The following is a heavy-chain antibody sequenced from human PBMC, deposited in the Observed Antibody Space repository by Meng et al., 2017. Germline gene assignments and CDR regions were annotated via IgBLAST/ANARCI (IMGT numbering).Heavy chain of an antibody. CDR1: GFTFSSYA. CDR3: ARVRGRGYYDSSGYPFDY. Sequence: GGSLRLSCAASGFTFSSYAMHWVRQAPGKGLEWVAVISYDGSNKYYADSVKGRFTISRDNSKNTLYLQMNSLRAEDTAVYYCARVRGRGYYDSSGYPFDYWGQGTLVTVSS. CDR2: ISYDGSNK. V-gene: IGHV3-30*04. J-gene: IGHJ4*02. D-gene: IGHD3-22*01.